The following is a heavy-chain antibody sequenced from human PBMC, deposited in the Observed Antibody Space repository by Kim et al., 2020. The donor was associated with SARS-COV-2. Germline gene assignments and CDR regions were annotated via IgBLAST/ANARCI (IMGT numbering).Heavy chain of an antibody. CDR2: ISWNSGSI. D-gene: IGHD3-22*01. Sequence: GGSLRLSCAAYGFTFDDYAMHWVRQAPGKGLEWVSGISWNSGSIGYADSVKGRFTISRDNAKNSLYLQMNSLRAEDTALYYCAKDIRYYYDSSGDYDYWGQGTLVTVSS. J-gene: IGHJ4*02. CDR1: GFTFDDYA. CDR3: AKDIRYYYDSSGDYDY. V-gene: IGHV3-9*01.